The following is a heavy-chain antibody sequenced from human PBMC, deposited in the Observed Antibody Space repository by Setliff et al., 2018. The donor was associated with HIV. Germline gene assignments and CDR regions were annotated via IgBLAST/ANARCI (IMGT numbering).Heavy chain of an antibody. J-gene: IGHJ4*02. V-gene: IGHV4-59*01. CDR1: GGSISTYY. D-gene: IGHD4-4*01. CDR3: TTGGSMTTMTT. CDR2: IYYSGRT. Sequence: SETLSLTCTVSGGSISTYYWSWIRQPPGKGLEWIGYIYYSGRTNYNPSLKSRVTISVDTARNQFSLTLTSATAADTAVYYCTTGGSMTTMTTWGQGTLVTVSS.